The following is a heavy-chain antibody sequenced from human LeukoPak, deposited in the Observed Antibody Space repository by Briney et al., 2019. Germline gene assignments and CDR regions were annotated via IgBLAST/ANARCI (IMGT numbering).Heavy chain of an antibody. CDR3: AKESGIRSYGAYFPH. D-gene: IGHD4-17*01. CDR2: ISYDASTK. Sequence: PGRSLRLACAASGFTFSSYGMQWVRQPPGKGLEWVAVISYDASTKYYADSVKGRFTISRDNSKSTLYLQMNSLRAEDTAVYYCAKESGIRSYGAYFPHWGQGTLVTVSS. V-gene: IGHV3-30*18. J-gene: IGHJ1*01. CDR1: GFTFSSYG.